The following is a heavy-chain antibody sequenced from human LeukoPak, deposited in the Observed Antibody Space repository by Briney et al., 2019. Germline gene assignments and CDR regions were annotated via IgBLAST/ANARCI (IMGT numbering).Heavy chain of an antibody. D-gene: IGHD3-22*01. J-gene: IGHJ5*02. CDR2: IKKNGTVV. CDR1: RFSFTNYG. Sequence: PGGSLRLACSTSRFSFTNYGMNWIRQAPGKGLEWVSSIKKNGTVVYNADSVKGRFTISRDNAKNSVYLEMSSLRVDDTAVYFCAIERAHYVDSSGYWDFDPWGQGTLVIVSS. V-gene: IGHV3-21*06. CDR3: AIERAHYVDSSGYWDFDP.